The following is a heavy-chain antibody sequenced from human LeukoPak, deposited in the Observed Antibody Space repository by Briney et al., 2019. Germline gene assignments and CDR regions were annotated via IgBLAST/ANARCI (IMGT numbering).Heavy chain of an antibody. Sequence: SETLSLTCTVSGGSISSYYWSWIRQPPGKGLEWIGYIYYSGSTNYNPSLKSRVTISVDTSKNQFSLKLSSVTAADTAVYYCARVFSDQDYYYYYYMDVWGKGTTVTVSS. CDR3: ARVFSDQDYYYYYYMDV. CDR2: IYYSGST. CDR1: GGSISSYY. D-gene: IGHD3-10*01. V-gene: IGHV4-59*01. J-gene: IGHJ6*03.